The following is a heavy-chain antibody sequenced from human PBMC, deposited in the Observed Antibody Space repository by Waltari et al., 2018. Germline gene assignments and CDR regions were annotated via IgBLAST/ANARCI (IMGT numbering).Heavy chain of an antibody. CDR2: ISGSGGST. CDR1: GFTFSSYA. V-gene: IGHV3-23*04. D-gene: IGHD5-18*01. J-gene: IGHJ4*02. CDR3: AKGERIQLWTWDY. Sequence: EVQLVESGGGLVQPGGSLRLSCAASGFTFSSYAMSWVRQAPGKGLEWVSAISGSGGSTYYADSVKGRFTSSRDNSKNTLYLQRNSLRAEDTAVYYCAKGERIQLWTWDYWGQGTLVTVSS.